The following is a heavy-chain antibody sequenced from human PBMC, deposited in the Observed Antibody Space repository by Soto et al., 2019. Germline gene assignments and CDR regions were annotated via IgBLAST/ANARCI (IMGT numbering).Heavy chain of an antibody. CDR3: ARWDTAMVMEIYGMDV. J-gene: IGHJ6*02. CDR2: IYYSGST. V-gene: IGHV4-61*01. CDR1: GGSVSSGSYY. Sequence: SETLSLTCTVSGGSVSSGSYYWSWIRQPPGKGLEWIGYIYYSGSTNYNPSLKSRVTISVDTSKNQFSLKLSSVTAADTAVYYCARWDTAMVMEIYGMDVWGQGTTVTVSS. D-gene: IGHD5-18*01.